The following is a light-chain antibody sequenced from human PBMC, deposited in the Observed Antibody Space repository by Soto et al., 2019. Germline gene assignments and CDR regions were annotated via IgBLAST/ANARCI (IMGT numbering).Light chain of an antibody. CDR1: QSISNW. V-gene: IGKV1-5*01. Sequence: TQSPSTQSSSLGARVTITCRGRQSISNWLAWYQQTPGKAPTLLIYDASSLESGVPSRFSGSGSGTEFTLTISRLQPDDFATYYCQQYKTYSTFGQGTKVDIK. CDR2: DAS. J-gene: IGKJ1*01. CDR3: QQYKTYST.